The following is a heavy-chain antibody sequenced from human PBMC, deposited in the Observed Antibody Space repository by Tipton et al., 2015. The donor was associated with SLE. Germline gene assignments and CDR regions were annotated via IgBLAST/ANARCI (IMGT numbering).Heavy chain of an antibody. D-gene: IGHD3-22*01. CDR2: IYHRGST. CDR1: GGSISSSSSYY. Sequence: TLSLTCAVYGGSISSSSSYYWAWIRQPPGKGVEWVGEIYHRGSTNYNPSLKSRVTISVDTSKNQFSLKLTSVTAADTAVYYCATIYETSGHWFDPWGQGTLVTVSS. CDR3: ATIYETSGHWFDP. J-gene: IGHJ5*02. V-gene: IGHV4-39*07.